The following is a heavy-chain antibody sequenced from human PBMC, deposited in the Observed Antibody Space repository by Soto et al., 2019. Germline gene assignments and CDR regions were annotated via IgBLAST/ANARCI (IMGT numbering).Heavy chain of an antibody. V-gene: IGHV1-18*01. CDR1: GYTFTSYG. Sequence: ASVKVSCKASGYTFTSYGISWVRQAPGQGLDWMGWISAYNGNTNYAQKLQGRVTMTTDTSTSTAYMELRSLRSDDTAVYYCARETQLWFGELFDYYGMDVWGQGTTVTVSS. CDR2: ISAYNGNT. CDR3: ARETQLWFGELFDYYGMDV. J-gene: IGHJ6*02. D-gene: IGHD3-10*01.